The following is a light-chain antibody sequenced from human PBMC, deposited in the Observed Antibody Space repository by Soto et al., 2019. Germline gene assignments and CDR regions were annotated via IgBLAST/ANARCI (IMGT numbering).Light chain of an antibody. CDR3: QQYNNWPPLT. Sequence: EIVMTQFPATLSVSPGERATLSCRASQSVRSNLAWYQQKPGQAPRLLIFAASTRATVIPARFRGSGSGTEFTLTISSLQSEDFAVYYCQQYNNWPPLTFGGGTKVEIK. CDR1: QSVRSN. V-gene: IGKV3-15*01. CDR2: AAS. J-gene: IGKJ4*01.